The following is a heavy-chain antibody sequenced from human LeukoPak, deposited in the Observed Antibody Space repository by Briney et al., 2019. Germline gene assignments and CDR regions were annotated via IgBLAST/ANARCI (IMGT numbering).Heavy chain of an antibody. V-gene: IGHV4-59*01. D-gene: IGHD6-19*01. CDR3: ARVGSGWSDYYYYYMDV. J-gene: IGHJ6*03. CDR2: IYYSGST. CDR1: GGTISSYY. Sequence: SETLSLTCSVSGGTISSYYWSWIRQPPGKGLEWIGYIYYSGSTNYNPSLKSRVTISVDTSKNQFSLNLSSVTAADTAVYYCARVGSGWSDYYYYYMDVWGKGTTVAVSS.